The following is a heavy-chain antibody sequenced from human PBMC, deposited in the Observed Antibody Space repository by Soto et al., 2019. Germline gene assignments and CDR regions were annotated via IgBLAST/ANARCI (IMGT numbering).Heavy chain of an antibody. D-gene: IGHD2-15*01. CDR2: INVRGIT. CDR1: GGSFSVYY. V-gene: IGHV4-34*01. Sequence: SETLSLTCSVSGGSFSVYYWSWVRQSPEGGLEWIAEINVRGITNYNPPLKSRVLMSVDTSKQQFHLNLTAVTAADAAVYYCARGGYYAPRDVWGQGTRVTVSS. CDR3: ARGGYYAPRDV. J-gene: IGHJ6*02.